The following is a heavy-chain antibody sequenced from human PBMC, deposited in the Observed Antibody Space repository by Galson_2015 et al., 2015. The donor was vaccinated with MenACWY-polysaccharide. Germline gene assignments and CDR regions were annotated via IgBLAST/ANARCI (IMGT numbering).Heavy chain of an antibody. CDR1: GFSFNSHW. Sequence: SLRLSCAASGFSFNSHWMNWVRQAPGKGLEWVANMNQDGSTKYSIDSVKGRFTISRDNAKNSLSLQMNSLRGDDTAVYYCARGGLPGAMDFWGQGTLVTVSS. V-gene: IGHV3-7*01. CDR2: MNQDGSTK. CDR3: ARGGLPGAMDF. J-gene: IGHJ4*02. D-gene: IGHD2-2*01.